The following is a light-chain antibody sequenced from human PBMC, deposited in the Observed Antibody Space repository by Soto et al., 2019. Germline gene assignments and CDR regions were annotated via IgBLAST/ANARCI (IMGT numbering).Light chain of an antibody. J-gene: IGLJ2*01. Sequence: QPVLTQPPSVTGAPGQRVTISCTGSHSDIGAGYGVHWYQQFPHSAPKLLIYDTTNRPSGVPDRFSGSRSGTSASLAITGLQAGDEADYYCQSFDSSRIGLLFGGGTKLTVL. CDR2: DTT. CDR1: HSDIGAGYG. V-gene: IGLV1-40*01. CDR3: QSFDSSRIGLL.